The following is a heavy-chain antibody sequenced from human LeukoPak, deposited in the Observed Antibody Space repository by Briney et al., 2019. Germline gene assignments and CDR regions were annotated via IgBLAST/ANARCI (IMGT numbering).Heavy chain of an antibody. V-gene: IGHV1-2*02. J-gene: IGHJ4*02. CDR1: GYTFTDYY. Sequence: ASVKVSCKASGYTFTDYYIHWVRQAPGQGLEWMAWINPNSGGTYYAQNFHDRITLTRDTSISTAYMELSRLRSDDTAVYFCARDGRYCSGGSCYYYFDYWGQGTLVTVSS. CDR3: ARDGRYCSGGSCYYYFDY. CDR2: INPNSGGT. D-gene: IGHD2-15*01.